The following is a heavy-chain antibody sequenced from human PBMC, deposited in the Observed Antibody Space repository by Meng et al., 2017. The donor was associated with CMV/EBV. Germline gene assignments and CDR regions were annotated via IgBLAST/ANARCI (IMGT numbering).Heavy chain of an antibody. CDR3: ARDAILGYCSSTTCLNWFDP. D-gene: IGHD2-2*01. CDR2: ISSSSSYI. Sequence: GGSLRLSCAASGFTFSSYSMNWVRQAPGKGLEWVSSISSSSSYIYYADSVKGRFTISRDNAKNSLYLQMNSLRAEDTAVYYCARDAILGYCSSTTCLNWFDPWGQGNLVTVSS. CDR1: GFTFSSYS. J-gene: IGHJ5*02. V-gene: IGHV3-21*01.